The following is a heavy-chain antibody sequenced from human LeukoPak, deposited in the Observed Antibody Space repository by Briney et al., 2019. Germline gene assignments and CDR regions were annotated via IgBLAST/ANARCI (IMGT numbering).Heavy chain of an antibody. V-gene: IGHV4-59*01. D-gene: IGHD6-19*01. CDR1: GGSISSYY. CDR2: IYYSGST. J-gene: IGHJ5*02. Sequence: MSSETLSLTCTVSGGSISSYYWSWIRQPPGKGLEWIGYIYYSGSTNYNPSLKSRVTISVDTSKNQFSLKLSSVTAADTAVYYCAREYSSGWYRGARWFDPWGQGTLVTVSS. CDR3: AREYSSGWYRGARWFDP.